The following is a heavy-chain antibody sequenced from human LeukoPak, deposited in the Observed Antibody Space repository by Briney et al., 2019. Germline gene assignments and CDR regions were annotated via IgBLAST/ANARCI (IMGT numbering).Heavy chain of an antibody. J-gene: IGHJ4*02. CDR3: ARRFRDYGDYRGDYFDY. Sequence: GESLKISCKGSGYDFTTYWIGWVRQMPGKGLEWMGTIYPGDSDTRYSPSFQGQVTISADKSISTAYLQWSSLKASDTAMYYCARRFRDYGDYRGDYFDYWGQGTLVTVSS. V-gene: IGHV5-51*01. D-gene: IGHD4-17*01. CDR2: IYPGDSDT. CDR1: GYDFTTYW.